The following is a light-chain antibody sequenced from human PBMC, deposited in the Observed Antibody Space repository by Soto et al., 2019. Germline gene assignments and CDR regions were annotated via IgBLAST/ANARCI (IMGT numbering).Light chain of an antibody. CDR3: SSYTSSSTLV. CDR2: EVS. J-gene: IGLJ3*02. CDR1: SSDVGV. V-gene: IGLV2-14*01. Sequence: QSALTQPASVSGSPGQSITISCTGTSSDVGVSWYQQHPGKAPKLMIYEVSNRPSGVSNRFSGSKSGNTASLTISGLQAEDEADYYCSSYTSSSTLVFGGGTKLTVL.